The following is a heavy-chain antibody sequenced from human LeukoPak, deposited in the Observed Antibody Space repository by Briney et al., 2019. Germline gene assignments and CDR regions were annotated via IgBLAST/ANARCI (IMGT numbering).Heavy chain of an antibody. D-gene: IGHD1-1*01. CDR3: ARDGVEYGMNV. V-gene: IGHV3-21*01. CDR1: GFTFSNYS. J-gene: IGHJ6*04. Sequence: GGSLRLSCAASGFTFSNYSMNRVRQAPGKGLEWVSSISSSSSYIYYADSVKGRFTISRDNAKNSLYLQMNSLRAEDTAVYYCARDGVEYGMNVWGKGTTVTVSS. CDR2: ISSSSSYI.